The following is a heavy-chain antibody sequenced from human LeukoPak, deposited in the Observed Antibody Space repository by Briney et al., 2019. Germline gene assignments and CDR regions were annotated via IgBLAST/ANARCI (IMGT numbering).Heavy chain of an antibody. Sequence: SETLSLTCMVSGGSVSSGSYYWSWIRQPPGKGLEWIGYISYSGSTNYNPSLKSRVTISLDTSKNQFSLRLSSVTAADTAVHYCARMRHGDYFDYWGQGTLVTVSS. J-gene: IGHJ4*02. D-gene: IGHD4-17*01. V-gene: IGHV4-61*01. CDR3: ARMRHGDYFDY. CDR2: ISYSGST. CDR1: GGSVSSGSYY.